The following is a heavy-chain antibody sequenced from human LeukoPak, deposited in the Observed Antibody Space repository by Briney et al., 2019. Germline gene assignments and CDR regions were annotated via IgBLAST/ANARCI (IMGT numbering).Heavy chain of an antibody. J-gene: IGHJ3*02. D-gene: IGHD7-27*01. CDR3: ARPKTGDRAFDI. CDR1: GYTFTSYD. CDR2: MNPNSGNT. V-gene: IGHV1-8*01. Sequence: ASVKVSCKASGYTFTSYDINWVRQATGQGLEWMGWMNPNSGNTGYAQKFQGRVTMTRNTSISTAYMELSSLRSEDTAVYYGARPKTGDRAFDIWGQGTMVTVSS.